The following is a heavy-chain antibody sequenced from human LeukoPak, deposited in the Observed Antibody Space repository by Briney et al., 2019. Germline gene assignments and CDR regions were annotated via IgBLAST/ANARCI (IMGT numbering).Heavy chain of an antibody. CDR2: MNPNSGNT. V-gene: IGHV1-8*03. D-gene: IGHD6-19*01. CDR1: GYTFTSYG. CDR3: AKTGYSSGWYRGFVDY. J-gene: IGHJ4*02. Sequence: ASVKVSCKASGYTFTSYGINWVRQATGQGLEWMGWMNPNSGNTGYAQKFQGRVTITRNTSISTAYMELNSLRAEDTAVYYCAKTGYSSGWYRGFVDYWGQGTLVTVSS.